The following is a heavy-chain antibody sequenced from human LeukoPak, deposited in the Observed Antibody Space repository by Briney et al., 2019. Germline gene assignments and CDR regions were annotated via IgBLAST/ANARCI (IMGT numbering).Heavy chain of an antibody. CDR3: ARQREGSYASGSYPLKH. Sequence: GESLKISCKGSGYSFTTSWFAWVRQKPGKGLEWMGIIYPDDSDTRYSPSFQGQVTISADKYISTAYLQWSSLEASDTAMYYCARQREGSYASGSYPLKHRGQGTLVTVSS. J-gene: IGHJ1*01. CDR2: IYPDDSDT. V-gene: IGHV5-51*01. D-gene: IGHD3-10*01. CDR1: GYSFTTSW.